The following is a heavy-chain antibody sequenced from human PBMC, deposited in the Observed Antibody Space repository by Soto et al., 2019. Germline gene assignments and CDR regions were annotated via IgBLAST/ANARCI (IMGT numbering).Heavy chain of an antibody. J-gene: IGHJ4*02. CDR1: GLTLSDIW. CDR2: IKSKAAGGTT. CDR3: SYGAHQYFDY. V-gene: IGHV3-15*07. D-gene: IGHD4-17*01. Sequence: GGSLRLSCVVSGLTLSDIWMNWVRQAPGKGLEWVGRIKSKAAGGTTDYAAPVKGRFSISRDDSTNTLFPHINSLRTEDTGVYYCSYGAHQYFDYWGQGALVTSPQ.